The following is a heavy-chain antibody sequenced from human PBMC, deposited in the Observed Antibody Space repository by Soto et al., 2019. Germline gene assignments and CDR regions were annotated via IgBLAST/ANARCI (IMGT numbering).Heavy chain of an antibody. J-gene: IGHJ5*02. CDR1: GYTFTSYA. V-gene: IGHV1-3*01. CDR2: INAGNGNT. Sequence: QVQLVQSGAEVKKPGASVKVSCKASGYTFTSYAMHWVRQAPGQRLEWMGWINAGNGNTKYSQKFQGRVTITRDTSARTAYMELSSLRSEATAGYYWARGVRDIVVVPVAPWGQGTLVTVS. D-gene: IGHD2-2*01. CDR3: ARGVRDIVVVPVAP.